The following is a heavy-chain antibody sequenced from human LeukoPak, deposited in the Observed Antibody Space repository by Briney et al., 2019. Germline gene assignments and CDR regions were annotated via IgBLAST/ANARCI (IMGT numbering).Heavy chain of an antibody. Sequence: PGGSLRLSCAASGFTFSSYSMNWVRQAPGKGLEWISYISSSSSMIFYADSMKGRFTISRDNAKNSLYLQLNSLRDEDTAVYYCAKYSGSSDAFDIWGQGTMVTVSS. CDR3: AKYSGSSDAFDI. CDR1: GFTFSSYS. CDR2: ISSSSSMI. V-gene: IGHV3-48*02. J-gene: IGHJ3*02. D-gene: IGHD1-26*01.